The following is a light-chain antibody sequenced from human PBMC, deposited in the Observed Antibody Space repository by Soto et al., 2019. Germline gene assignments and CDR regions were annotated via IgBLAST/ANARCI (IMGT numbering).Light chain of an antibody. CDR3: AAWDDSLRAVV. CDR2: RNH. CDR1: RSNIGTYA. V-gene: IGLV1-44*01. Sequence: QSVLTQSPSASATPGQRVTISCSGGRSNIGTYAVNWYQQLPGTAPTLLIFRNHQRPSGVPDRFSGSKSGTSASLAISGPPSADEAEYYCAAWDDSLRAVVFGGGTKLTVL. J-gene: IGLJ2*01.